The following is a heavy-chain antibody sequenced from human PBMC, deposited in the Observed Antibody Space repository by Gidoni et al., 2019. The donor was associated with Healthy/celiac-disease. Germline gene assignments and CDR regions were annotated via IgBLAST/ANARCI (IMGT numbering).Heavy chain of an antibody. CDR1: GYTFTSYY. CDR3: ARGIYDFWSGYYSPPNY. J-gene: IGHJ4*02. CDR2: INPSGGST. V-gene: IGHV1-46*01. D-gene: IGHD3-3*01. Sequence: QVQLVQSGAEVKKPGASVKDSCKASGYTFTSYYMHWVRQAPGQGLEWMGIINPSGGSTSYAQKFQGRVTMTRDTSTSTVYMELSSLRSEDTAVYYCARGIYDFWSGYYSPPNYWGQGTLVTVSS.